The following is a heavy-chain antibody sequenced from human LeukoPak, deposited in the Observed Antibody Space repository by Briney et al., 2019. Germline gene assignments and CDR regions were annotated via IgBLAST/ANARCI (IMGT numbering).Heavy chain of an antibody. J-gene: IGHJ5*02. D-gene: IGHD6-6*01. CDR3: ARGATVYGSSSGVGSWFDP. CDR2: INHSGST. V-gene: IGHV4-34*01. CDR1: GGSSSGYY. Sequence: SETLSLTCAVYGGSSSGYYWSWIRQPPGKGLEWIGEINHSGSTNYNPSLKSRVTISVDTSKNQFSLKLSSVTAADTAVYYCARGATVYGSSSGVGSWFDPWGQGTLVTVSS.